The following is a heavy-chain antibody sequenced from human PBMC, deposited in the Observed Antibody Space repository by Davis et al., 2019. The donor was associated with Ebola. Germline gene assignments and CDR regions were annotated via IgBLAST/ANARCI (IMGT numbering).Heavy chain of an antibody. J-gene: IGHJ2*01. CDR3: AGGISWYFDL. CDR1: GFTFSTYW. Sequence: PGGSLRLSCAASGFTFSTYWMSWVRQAPGKGLEWVANIKQDGSEKYYVDSVKGRFTVSRDNAKNSLYLQMNSLRAEDTAVYHCAGGISWYFDLWGRGTLVTVSS. D-gene: IGHD2/OR15-2a*01. CDR2: IKQDGSEK. V-gene: IGHV3-7*01.